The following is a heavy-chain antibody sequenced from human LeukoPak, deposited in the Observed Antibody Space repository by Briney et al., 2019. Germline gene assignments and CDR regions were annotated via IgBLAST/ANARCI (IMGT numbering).Heavy chain of an antibody. Sequence: VKVSCKVSGYTLTELSMHWVRQAPGKGLEWMGGFDPEDGETIYAQKFQGRVTMTEDTSTDTAYMELSSLRSGDTAVYYCATDRSGWGPRNIYYFDYWGQGTLVTVSS. CDR2: FDPEDGET. CDR1: GYTLTELS. V-gene: IGHV1-24*01. J-gene: IGHJ4*02. D-gene: IGHD6-19*01. CDR3: ATDRSGWGPRNIYYFDY.